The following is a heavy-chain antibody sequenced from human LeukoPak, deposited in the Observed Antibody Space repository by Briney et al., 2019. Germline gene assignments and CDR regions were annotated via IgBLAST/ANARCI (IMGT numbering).Heavy chain of an antibody. J-gene: IGHJ4*02. CDR1: GGSISSGGYS. Sequence: PSQTLSLTCAVSGGSISSGGYSWSWIRQPPGKGLEWIGYIYHSGSTYYNPSLKSQVTISVDRSKNQFSLKLSSVTAADTAVYYCARGLGSQQPLDYWGQGTLVTVSS. CDR2: IYHSGST. CDR3: ARGLGSQQPLDY. D-gene: IGHD6-13*01. V-gene: IGHV4-30-2*01.